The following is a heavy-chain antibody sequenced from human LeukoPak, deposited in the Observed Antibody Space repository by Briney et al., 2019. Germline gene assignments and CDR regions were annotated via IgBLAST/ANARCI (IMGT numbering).Heavy chain of an antibody. D-gene: IGHD1-26*01. CDR3: ARGVGATAGAFDI. V-gene: IGHV3-64*02. CDR2: ISSNGGST. CDR1: GFTFSSYA. Sequence: GGSLRLSCAASGFTFSSYAMHWVRQAPGKGLEYVSAISSNGGSTYYADSVKGRFTISRDNSKNTLCLQMGSLRAEDMAVYYCARGVGATAGAFDIWGQGTMVTVSS. J-gene: IGHJ3*02.